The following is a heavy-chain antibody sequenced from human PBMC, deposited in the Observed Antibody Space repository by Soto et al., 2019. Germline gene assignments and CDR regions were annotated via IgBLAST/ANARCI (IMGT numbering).Heavy chain of an antibody. J-gene: IGHJ6*02. CDR1: GGSFSGYY. CDR2: INHSGST. CDR3: ARGDYDFSSGYWDYYYYYGMDV. Sequence: ETLSLTCAVYGGSFSGYYWSWIRQPPGKGLEWIGEINHSGSTNYNPSLKSRVTISVATSKNQFSLKLSSVTAADTAVYYCARGDYDFSSGYWDYYYYYGMDVWGQGTTVTVSS. D-gene: IGHD3-3*01. V-gene: IGHV4-34*01.